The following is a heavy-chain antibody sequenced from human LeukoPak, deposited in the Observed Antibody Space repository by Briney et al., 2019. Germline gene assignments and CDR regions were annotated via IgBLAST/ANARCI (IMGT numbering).Heavy chain of an antibody. D-gene: IGHD3-10*01. Sequence: PSETLSLTCAVYGGSFSGYCWSWIRQPPWKGLEWIGEINQSGSTNYNPSLKSRVTISVDTSKNQFSLKLSSVTAADTAVYYCARGPRGSGSYFLNYWGQGTLVTVSS. CDR2: INQSGST. CDR1: GGSFSGYC. V-gene: IGHV4-34*01. J-gene: IGHJ4*02. CDR3: ARGPRGSGSYFLNY.